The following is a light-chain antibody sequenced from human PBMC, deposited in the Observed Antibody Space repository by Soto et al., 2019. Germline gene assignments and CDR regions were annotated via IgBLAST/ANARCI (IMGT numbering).Light chain of an antibody. CDR1: QSVLYSSNNKNY. V-gene: IGKV4-1*01. CDR2: WAS. CDR3: QQYASTPPT. J-gene: IGKJ2*01. Sequence: DIVMTQSPDSLAVSLGERATINCKSSQSVLYSSNNKNYFAWYQQRPGQPPKLLIYWASTRESGVPDRFSGSGSGTDFTLTITGLQAEDVAVYYCQQYASTPPTFGQGTKLEIK.